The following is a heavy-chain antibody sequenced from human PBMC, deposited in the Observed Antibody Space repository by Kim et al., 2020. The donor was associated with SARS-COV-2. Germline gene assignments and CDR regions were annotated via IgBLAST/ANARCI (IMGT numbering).Heavy chain of an antibody. Sequence: PALKSRVTISVDTSKNQFSLKLSSVTAADTAVYYCARAPVDTAMVTTFDYWGQGTLVTVSS. D-gene: IGHD5-18*01. V-gene: IGHV4-34*01. J-gene: IGHJ4*02. CDR3: ARAPVDTAMVTTFDY.